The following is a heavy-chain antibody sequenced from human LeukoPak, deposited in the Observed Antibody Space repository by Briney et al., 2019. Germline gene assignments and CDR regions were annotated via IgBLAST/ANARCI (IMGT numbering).Heavy chain of an antibody. Sequence: ASVKVSCKASGYTFSNYAIHWVRQAPGQGLEWVGWMSAYNGDPKYAQRFHGRVTMTKDTSTRTAYMELRSLRSDDTAVYYCARDAPLYFSSWTSDYWGQGTLVTVSS. CDR2: MSAYNGDP. D-gene: IGHD6-13*01. CDR3: ARDAPLYFSSWTSDY. J-gene: IGHJ4*02. V-gene: IGHV1-18*01. CDR1: GYTFSNYA.